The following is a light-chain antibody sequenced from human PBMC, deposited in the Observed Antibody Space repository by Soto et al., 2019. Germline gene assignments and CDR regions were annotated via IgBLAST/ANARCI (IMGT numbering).Light chain of an antibody. V-gene: IGKV4-1*01. J-gene: IGKJ2*01. CDR1: QSVLYSSNNKNY. Sequence: DIVMTQSPDSLAVSLGERATINCKSSQSVLYSSNNKNYLAWYKQKPGQPPKLLIYWASTRESGVPDRFSGSGSWTDFNLTISSLQAEDGAVYYGQQYYCTPPTFGQGTKLEIK. CDR3: QQYYCTPPT. CDR2: WAS.